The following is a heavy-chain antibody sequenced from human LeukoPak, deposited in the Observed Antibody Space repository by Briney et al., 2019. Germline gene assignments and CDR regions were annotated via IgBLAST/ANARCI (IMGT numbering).Heavy chain of an antibody. CDR3: AREEDYYYYMDV. V-gene: IGHV3-23*01. CDR1: GFTFSSYA. Sequence: GGSLRLSCAASGFTFSSYAMSWVRQAPGKGLEWVSAISGSGGSTYYADSVKGRFTISRDNAKNSLYLQMNSLRAEDTAVYYCAREEDYYYYMDVWGKGTTVTVSS. CDR2: ISGSGGST. J-gene: IGHJ6*03.